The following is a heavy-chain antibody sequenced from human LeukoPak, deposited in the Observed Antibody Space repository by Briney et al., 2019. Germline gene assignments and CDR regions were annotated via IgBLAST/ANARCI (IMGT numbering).Heavy chain of an antibody. D-gene: IGHD5-24*01. CDR3: ARSRDGYNRHFDY. CDR2: IKQDGSEK. Sequence: GGSLRLSCAASGFTFSSYSMNWVRQAPGKGLEWVANIKQDGSEKYYVDSVKGRFTISRDNAKNSLYLQMNSLRAEDTAVYYCARSRDGYNRHFDYWGQGTLVTVSS. V-gene: IGHV3-7*01. J-gene: IGHJ4*02. CDR1: GFTFSSYS.